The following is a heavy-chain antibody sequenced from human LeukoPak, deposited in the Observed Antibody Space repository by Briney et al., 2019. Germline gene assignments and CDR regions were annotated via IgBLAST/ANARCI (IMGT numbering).Heavy chain of an antibody. V-gene: IGHV3-74*01. CDR2: MNSDGGST. Sequence: GGSLRLSCAASGFTFSNYWMHWVRQAPGKGLVWVSRMNSDGGSTSYADSVKGRFTISRDNAKNTLYLQMNSLRAEDTAVYYCARVAGGNSPYYFDYWGQGTLVTVSS. D-gene: IGHD4-23*01. CDR1: GFTFSNYW. J-gene: IGHJ4*02. CDR3: ARVAGGNSPYYFDY.